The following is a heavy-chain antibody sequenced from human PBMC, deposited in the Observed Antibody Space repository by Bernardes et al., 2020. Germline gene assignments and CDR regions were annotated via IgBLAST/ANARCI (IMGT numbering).Heavy chain of an antibody. Sequence: ASVKVSCQTSGYTFTSHASSWVRQVPGQGLEWVGWVSDYNGNPTYAQKVQGRVTLNTDTSTSTDYMELRSLTTDDTAGYYWARDRDAGHCLGTSCYSDDGFDYWGQGTLVTVSS. CDR3: ARDRDAGHCLGTSCYSDDGFDY. CDR1: GYTFTSHA. V-gene: IGHV1-18*01. CDR2: VSDYNGNP. J-gene: IGHJ4*02. D-gene: IGHD2-2*02.